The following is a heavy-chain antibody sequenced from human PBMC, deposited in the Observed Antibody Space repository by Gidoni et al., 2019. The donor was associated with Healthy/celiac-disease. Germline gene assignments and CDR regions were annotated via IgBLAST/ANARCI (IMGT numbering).Heavy chain of an antibody. CDR2: IWYDGSNK. CDR1: GVTFSSYG. V-gene: IGHV3-33*01. Sequence: QVQLVESGGGGVQPGRSLRLSCAASGVTFSSYGMHWVRQAPGKGLEWVAVIWYDGSNKYYADSVKGRFTISRDNSKNTLYLQMNSLRAEDTAVYYCARPKFVDIVATGEQQLWSNLDYWGQGTLVTVSS. J-gene: IGHJ4*02. CDR3: ARPKFVDIVATGEQQLWSNLDY. D-gene: IGHD5-12*01.